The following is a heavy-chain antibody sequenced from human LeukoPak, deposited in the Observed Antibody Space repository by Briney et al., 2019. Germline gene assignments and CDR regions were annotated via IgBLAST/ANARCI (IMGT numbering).Heavy chain of an antibody. J-gene: IGHJ4*02. Sequence: PVGALRLSRAASRFTFSSYIMNWVRPALGRGGGWVSYICSIISTIYYADSLKGRFTISRDNAKNSLYLQRNSERAEDTAVYYCAREAFGSGSYPYWGQGTLVTVSS. CDR1: RFTFSSYI. CDR2: ICSIISTI. CDR3: AREAFGSGSYPY. D-gene: IGHD3-10*01. V-gene: IGHV3-48*04.